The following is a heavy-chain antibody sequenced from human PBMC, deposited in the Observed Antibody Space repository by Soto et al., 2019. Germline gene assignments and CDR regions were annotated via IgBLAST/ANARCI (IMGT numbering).Heavy chain of an antibody. CDR2: ISGGGGST. CDR1: GFTFSSYA. V-gene: IGHV3-23*01. Sequence: GGSLRLSCAASGFTFSSYAMSWVRQAPGKGLEWVSAISGGGGSTYYADSVKGRFTISRDNSKNTLYLQMNSLRVEDTAVYYCAKDLRDGYSYGSGFDIWGQGTMVTVSS. CDR3: AKDLRDGYSYGSGFDI. J-gene: IGHJ3*02. D-gene: IGHD5-18*01.